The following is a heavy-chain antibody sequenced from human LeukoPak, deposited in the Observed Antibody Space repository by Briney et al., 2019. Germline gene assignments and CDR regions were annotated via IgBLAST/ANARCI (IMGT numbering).Heavy chain of an antibody. CDR3: ARRDYGDLFDY. CDR1: GGSISSYY. J-gene: IGHJ4*02. Sequence: SETLSLTCTVSGGSISSYYWSWIRQPPGKGLEWIGYIYYSGSTNYNPSLKSRVTISVDTSKNQFSLKLSSVTAADTAVYYCARRDYGDLFDYWGQRTLVTVSS. CDR2: IYYSGST. V-gene: IGHV4-59*01. D-gene: IGHD4-17*01.